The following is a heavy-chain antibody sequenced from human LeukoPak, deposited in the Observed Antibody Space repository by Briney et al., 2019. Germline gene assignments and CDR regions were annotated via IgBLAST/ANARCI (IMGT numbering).Heavy chain of an antibody. CDR1: GFTFNDAW. CDR2: IKSKTDGGTT. V-gene: IGHV3-15*01. CDR3: TTDLKAYDFLTGSDY. J-gene: IGHJ4*02. D-gene: IGHD3-9*01. Sequence: GGSLRLSCAASGFTFNDAWMSWVRQTPGKGLEWLGRIKSKTDGGTTDYAAPVKGRFTISRDDSKTTLYLQMNSLKTEDTAVYYCTTDLKAYDFLTGSDYWGQGTLVTVSS.